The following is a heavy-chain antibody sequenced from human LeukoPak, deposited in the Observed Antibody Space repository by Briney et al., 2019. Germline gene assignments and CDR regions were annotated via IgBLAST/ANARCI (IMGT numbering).Heavy chain of an antibody. CDR3: AREYWYESSGSAFLDP. CDR1: SYRFSSYG. V-gene: IGHV1-18*01. J-gene: IGHJ2*01. D-gene: IGHD3-22*01. Sequence: ASVTVSCKASSYRFSSYGISWVRQAPGQGLEWMGWDSGYSGNTNYAQKFQGRLTLTRDTSTSTAYMELTSLRSDDAAVYYCAREYWYESSGSAFLDPWGRGTLVAVAS. CDR2: DSGYSGNT.